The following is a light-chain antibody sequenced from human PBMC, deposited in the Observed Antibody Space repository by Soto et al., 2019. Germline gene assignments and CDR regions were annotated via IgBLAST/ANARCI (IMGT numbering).Light chain of an antibody. Sequence: DIHFTQSPSSLSASVGDRVTITCRASQSISSYLNWYQQKPGKAPKLLIYAASSLQSGVPSRFSGSGSGTDFTLTISRLEPEDFAVYYCQQYGSSPPTFGQGTKVDIK. J-gene: IGKJ1*01. CDR3: QQYGSSPPT. CDR2: AAS. V-gene: IGKV1-39*01. CDR1: QSISSY.